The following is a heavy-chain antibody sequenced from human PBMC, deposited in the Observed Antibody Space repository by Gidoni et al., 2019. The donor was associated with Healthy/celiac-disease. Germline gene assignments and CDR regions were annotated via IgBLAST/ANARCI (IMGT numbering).Heavy chain of an antibody. D-gene: IGHD3-16*01. J-gene: IGHJ3*02. CDR2: IYHSGST. CDR3: AREAIPRFGGVITSGAFDI. Sequence: QVQLQESGPGLVKPSGTLSLTCAVSGGSISSGNWWSWVRQPPGKGLEWIGEIYHSGSTNYNPSLKSRVTISVDKSKNQFSLKLSSVTAADTAVYYCAREAIPRFGGVITSGAFDIWGQGTMVTVSS. CDR1: GGSISSGNW. V-gene: IGHV4-4*02.